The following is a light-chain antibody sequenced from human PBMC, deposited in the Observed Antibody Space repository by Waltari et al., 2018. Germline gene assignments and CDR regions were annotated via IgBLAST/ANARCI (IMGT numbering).Light chain of an antibody. Sequence: EIVLTQSPGTLSLSPGERATISCSASQSIHTTYLAWYQKTPGQAPRLLIRGASSRATDLPDWFSGSGYATYFTLTISRLEHEDFAIYYCQQYVTSVTFGGGTKVEI. CDR2: GAS. CDR1: QSIHTTY. CDR3: QQYVTSVT. J-gene: IGKJ4*01. V-gene: IGKV3-20*01.